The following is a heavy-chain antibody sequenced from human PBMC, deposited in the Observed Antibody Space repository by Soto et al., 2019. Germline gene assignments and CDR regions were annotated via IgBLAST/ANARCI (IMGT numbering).Heavy chain of an antibody. J-gene: IGHJ4*02. V-gene: IGHV3-30-3*01. Sequence: GGSLRLSCAASGFTFSSYAMHWVRQAPGKGLEWVAVISYDGSNKYYADSVKGRFTISRDNSKNTLYLQMNSLRVEDTAVYYCARDFDYYDSGGLDYWGQGTLVTVSS. CDR3: ARDFDYYDSGGLDY. CDR2: ISYDGSNK. CDR1: GFTFSSYA. D-gene: IGHD3-22*01.